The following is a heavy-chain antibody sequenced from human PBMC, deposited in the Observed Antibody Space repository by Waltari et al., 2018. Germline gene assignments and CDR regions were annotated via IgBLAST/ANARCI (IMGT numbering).Heavy chain of an antibody. CDR1: GFTFSSYA. D-gene: IGHD3-3*01. CDR3: ARVGYDLRYGMDV. V-gene: IGHV3-30*01. Sequence: QVQLVESGGGVVQPGRSLRLSCAASGFTFSSYAMHWVRQAPGKGLEWVAVISDDGSNKYYADSVKGRFTISRDKSKNTLYLQMNSLRAEDTAVYYCARVGYDLRYGMDVWGQGTTVTVSS. CDR2: ISDDGSNK. J-gene: IGHJ6*02.